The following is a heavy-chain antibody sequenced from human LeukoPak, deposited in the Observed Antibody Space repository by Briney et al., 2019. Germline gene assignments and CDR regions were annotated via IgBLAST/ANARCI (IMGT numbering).Heavy chain of an antibody. V-gene: IGHV3-30*18. CDR3: AKETMTYSGSYHFDY. D-gene: IGHD1-26*01. CDR1: GFTFSSYG. J-gene: IGHJ4*02. Sequence: GGSLRLSCAASGFTFSSYGMHWVRQAPGKGLEWVAVISYDGSNKYYADSVKGRFTISRDNSKNTLYLQMNSLRAEDTAVYYCAKETMTYSGSYHFDYWGQGALVTVSS. CDR2: ISYDGSNK.